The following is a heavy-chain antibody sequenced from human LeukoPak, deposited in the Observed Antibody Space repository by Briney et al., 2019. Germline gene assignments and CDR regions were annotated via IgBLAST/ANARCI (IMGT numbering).Heavy chain of an antibody. J-gene: IGHJ4*02. V-gene: IGHV5-51*01. CDR1: GYSFTSYW. CDR3: ARLCYSSSWSYYFDY. D-gene: IGHD6-13*01. CDR2: IYPGDSDT. Sequence: PGESLKISCKGSGYSFTSYWISWVRQMPGKGLEWMGIIYPGDSDTRYSPSFQGQVTISADRSISTAYLQWSSLKASDTAMYYCARLCYSSSWSYYFDYWGQGTLVTVSS.